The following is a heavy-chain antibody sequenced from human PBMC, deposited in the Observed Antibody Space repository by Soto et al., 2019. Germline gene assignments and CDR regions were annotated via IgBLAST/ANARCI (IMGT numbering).Heavy chain of an antibody. V-gene: IGHV1-18*01. CDR1: GSTFTSYG. J-gene: IGHJ4*02. Sequence: QVHLVQSGAEVKKPGPSVKVSCKGSGSTFTSYGITWVRQAPGQGLEWMGWISAHNGNTNYAHKFQGRVTVTRDPSTRKAYMELRSLRSDDTAVYYCARWRYGDYWGQGALVTVSS. CDR2: ISAHNGNT. D-gene: IGHD1-1*01. CDR3: ARWRYGDY.